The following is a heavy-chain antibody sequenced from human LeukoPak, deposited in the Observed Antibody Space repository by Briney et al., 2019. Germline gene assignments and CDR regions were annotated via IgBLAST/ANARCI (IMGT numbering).Heavy chain of an antibody. CDR2: IYAGGST. CDR1: GFTITITY. CDR3: AKGEQQLIPFDY. Sequence: GGSLRLSCAASGFTITITYMTWVRQAPGKGLEWVSVIYAGGSTYYADSVKGRFTISRDNSKNTRYLQMNSLRAEDTAVYYCAKGEQQLIPFDYWGQGTLVAVSS. V-gene: IGHV3-53*01. J-gene: IGHJ4*02. D-gene: IGHD6-13*01.